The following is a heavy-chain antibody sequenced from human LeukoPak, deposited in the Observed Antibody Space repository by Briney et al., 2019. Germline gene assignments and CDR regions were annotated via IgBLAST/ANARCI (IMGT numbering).Heavy chain of an antibody. CDR3: ARADSSSWPGEAFDA. J-gene: IGHJ3*01. Sequence: GGSLRLSCAASRFTFSDYYMSWIRQAPGKGLEWVSYISNSGTTIYYTDSVKGRFTISRDNAKNSLYLQMNSLRAEDTAVYYCARADSSSWPGEAFDAWGQGTMVSVSS. D-gene: IGHD6-13*01. V-gene: IGHV3-11*04. CDR2: ISNSGTTI. CDR1: RFTFSDYY.